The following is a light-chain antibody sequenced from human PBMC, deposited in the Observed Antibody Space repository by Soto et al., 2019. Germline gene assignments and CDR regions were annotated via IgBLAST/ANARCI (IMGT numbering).Light chain of an antibody. Sequence: SALTQAATVSGSPGQSITISCTGTKSDVGGYNYVSWYQQHPGKAPKVMIYEVSNRPSGVPNRFSGSKSGNTASLTISGLQAEDEADYYCSSYTSSSTPYVFGTGTKVTVL. V-gene: IGLV2-14*03. J-gene: IGLJ1*01. CDR2: EVS. CDR1: KSDVGGYNY. CDR3: SSYTSSSTPYV.